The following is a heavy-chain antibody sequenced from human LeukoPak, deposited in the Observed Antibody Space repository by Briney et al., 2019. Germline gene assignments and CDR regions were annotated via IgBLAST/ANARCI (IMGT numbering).Heavy chain of an antibody. Sequence: SETLSLTCTVSGDSISSTTYYWGWIRQPPGKGLEWIGTISYSGRTYFNPSFTSRVTISLDTSKNQFSLKLNSVTAADTAVYYCARDRLPPFDWLLGYCFDPWGQGILVTVSS. D-gene: IGHD3-9*01. CDR2: ISYSGRT. CDR3: ARDRLPPFDWLLGYCFDP. J-gene: IGHJ5*02. CDR1: GDSISSTTYY. V-gene: IGHV4-39*07.